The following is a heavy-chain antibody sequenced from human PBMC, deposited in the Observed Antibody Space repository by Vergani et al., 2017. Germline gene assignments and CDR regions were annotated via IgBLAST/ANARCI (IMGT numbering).Heavy chain of an antibody. Sequence: QVQLVQSGAEVKKPGASVKVSCKASGYTFTGYYMHWVRQAPGQGREWMGWINPNSGGTNYAQKFQGRVTMTRATSISTAYMELSRLRSDGTAVYYCARDRSWELLVVGAFDIWGQGTMVTVSS. CDR2: INPNSGGT. CDR1: GYTFTGYY. CDR3: ARDRSWELLVVGAFDI. J-gene: IGHJ3*02. V-gene: IGHV1-2*02. D-gene: IGHD1-26*01.